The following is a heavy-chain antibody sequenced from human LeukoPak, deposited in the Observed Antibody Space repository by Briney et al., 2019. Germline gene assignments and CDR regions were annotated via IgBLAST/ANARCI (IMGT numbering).Heavy chain of an antibody. D-gene: IGHD3-10*01. CDR3: AKRSGFTFGYFDL. Sequence: GGSLRLSCAASGFKFSDYGMGWVRQAPGKGLEWVSAIADSETNTHYADSVKGRFTISRDNSKNTLYLQMNTLRAEDTAVYYCAKRSGFTFGYFDLWGRGTLVTVSS. J-gene: IGHJ2*01. CDR1: GFKFSDYG. V-gene: IGHV3-23*01. CDR2: IADSETNT.